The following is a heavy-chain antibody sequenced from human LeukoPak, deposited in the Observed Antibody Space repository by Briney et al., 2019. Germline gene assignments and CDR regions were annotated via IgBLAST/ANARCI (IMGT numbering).Heavy chain of an antibody. Sequence: SSEALSLTFAGSGGSFTGFQLGWVRQPPGKGPEWVGGINHSGGTNYNPSLKSRVTISVDTSKNQFSLRLSSVTAADTAFYYCARGSEIAAATTGFYFDYWGQGTLVTVSS. V-gene: IGHV4-34*01. D-gene: IGHD6-13*01. CDR3: ARGSEIAAATTGFYFDY. J-gene: IGHJ4*02. CDR1: GGSFTGFQ. CDR2: INHSGGT.